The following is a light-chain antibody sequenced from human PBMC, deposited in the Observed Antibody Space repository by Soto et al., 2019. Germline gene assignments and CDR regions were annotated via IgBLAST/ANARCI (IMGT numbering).Light chain of an antibody. CDR3: AAWDDSLNGVV. J-gene: IGLJ2*01. CDR2: SND. Sequence: QPVLTQPPSTSGAPGQRVTLSCSGSSSNIGSNTVNWYRQLPGTAPKFLIYSNDQRPSGVPDRFSGSKSGTSASLAISGLQSEDEADYYCAAWDDSLNGVVFGGGTKLTVL. V-gene: IGLV1-44*01. CDR1: SSNIGSNT.